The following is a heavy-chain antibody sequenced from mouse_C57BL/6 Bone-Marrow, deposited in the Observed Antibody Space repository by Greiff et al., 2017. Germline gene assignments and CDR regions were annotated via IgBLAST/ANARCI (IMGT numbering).Heavy chain of an antibody. Sequence: VQLVESGAELARPGASVKLSCKASGYTFTSYGISWVKQRTGQGLEWIGEIYPRSGNTYYNEKFKGKATLTADKSSSTAYMELRSLTSEDSAVYFCAREKTARDYYAMDYWGQGTSVTVSS. D-gene: IGHD3-2*01. CDR1: GYTFTSYG. V-gene: IGHV1-81*01. CDR3: AREKTARDYYAMDY. J-gene: IGHJ4*01. CDR2: IYPRSGNT.